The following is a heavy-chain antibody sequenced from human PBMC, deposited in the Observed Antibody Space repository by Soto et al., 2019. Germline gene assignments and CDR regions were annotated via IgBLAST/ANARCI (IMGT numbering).Heavy chain of an antibody. CDR1: GGTFSSYA. J-gene: IGHJ5*02. CDR3: ARHGRYSIAARSRGSFDP. Sequence: PSVKVSCKASGGTFSSYAISWVRQAPGQGREWMGGIIPIFGTANYAQKFQGRVTITADASTSTAYMELSSRRSEGTAGSYWARHGRYSIAARSRGSFDPWGQGTLVTVSS. CDR2: IIPIFGTA. D-gene: IGHD6-6*01. V-gene: IGHV1-69*13.